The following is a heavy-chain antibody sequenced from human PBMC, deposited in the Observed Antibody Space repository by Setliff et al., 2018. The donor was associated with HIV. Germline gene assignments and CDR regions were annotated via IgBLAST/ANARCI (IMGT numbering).Heavy chain of an antibody. V-gene: IGHV3-30*02. CDR1: GFSFSNYA. Sequence: AGGSLRLSCAASGFSFSNYAMTWVSQAPGKGLEWVAFVRHDGDVQIYADSVKGRFTASRDNPKNTVSLQLNSLRIEDTAVYYCARDFSWATDSWGQGTLVTVSS. CDR3: ARDFSWATDS. D-gene: IGHD2-15*01. CDR2: VRHDGDVQ. J-gene: IGHJ4*02.